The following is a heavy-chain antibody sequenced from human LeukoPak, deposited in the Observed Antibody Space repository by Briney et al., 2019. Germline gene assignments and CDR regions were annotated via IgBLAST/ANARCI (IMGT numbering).Heavy chain of an antibody. V-gene: IGHV4-59*04. D-gene: IGHD2-15*01. CDR1: GGSISSYY. J-gene: IGHJ6*02. Sequence: SETLSLTCTVSGGSISSYYWSWIRQLPGKGLEWIGSIYYSGYTYHNPSLESRVTMSVDTSKNQFSLKLTSVTAADTAVYYCATSGPGYYYGMDDWGQGTTVTVSS. CDR3: ATSGPGYYYGMDD. CDR2: IYYSGYT.